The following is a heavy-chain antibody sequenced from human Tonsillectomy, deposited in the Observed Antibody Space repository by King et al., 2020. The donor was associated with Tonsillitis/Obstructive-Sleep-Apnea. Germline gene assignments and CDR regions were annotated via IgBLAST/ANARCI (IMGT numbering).Heavy chain of an antibody. CDR1: GGSFSGYY. D-gene: IGHD3-3*01. Sequence: VQLQQWGAGLLKPSETLSLTCAVYGGSFSGYYWSWIRQPPGKGLEWIGEINHSGSTNYNPSLKSRVTISVDTSKNQFSLKLSSVTAADTAVYYCARGRGEWLLYSIDPWGQGTLVTVSS. CDR2: INHSGST. V-gene: IGHV4-34*01. J-gene: IGHJ5*02. CDR3: ARGRGEWLLYSIDP.